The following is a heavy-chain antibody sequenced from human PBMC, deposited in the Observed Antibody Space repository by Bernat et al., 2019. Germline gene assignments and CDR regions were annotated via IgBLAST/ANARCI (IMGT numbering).Heavy chain of an antibody. CDR3: ARGLGSASTANYGSGKNSWFDP. V-gene: IGHV4-30-2*01. J-gene: IGHJ5*02. Sequence: QLQLQESGSGLVKPSQTLSLTCAVSGGSISSGDYAWSWIRQPPGKGLEWIGYIYHSGSTNYNPSLKSRVTISVDTSKNQFSLKLSSVTAADTAVYYCARGLGSASTANYGSGKNSWFDPWGQGTLVTVSS. CDR1: GGSISSGDYA. CDR2: IYHSGST. D-gene: IGHD3-10*01.